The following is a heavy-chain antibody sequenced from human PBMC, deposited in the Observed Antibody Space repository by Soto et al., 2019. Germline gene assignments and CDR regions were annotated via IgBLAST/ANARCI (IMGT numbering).Heavy chain of an antibody. CDR1: GYTFTGYY. CDR2: INPNSGGT. Sequence: VKVSCKASGYTFTGYYMHWVRQAPGQGLEWMGWINPNSGGTNYAQKFQGWVTMTRDTSISTAYMELSRLRSDDTAVYYCARDLSYGSGSYYGMDVWGQGTTVTVSS. J-gene: IGHJ6*02. CDR3: ARDLSYGSGSYYGMDV. V-gene: IGHV1-2*04. D-gene: IGHD3-10*01.